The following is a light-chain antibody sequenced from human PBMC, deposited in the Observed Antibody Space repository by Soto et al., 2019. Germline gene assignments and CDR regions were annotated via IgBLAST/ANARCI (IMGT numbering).Light chain of an antibody. CDR1: SSDVGVYNY. Sequence: QSALTQPASVSGSPGQSITISCTGTSSDVGVYNYVSWYQHHPGKAPKLMIFEVSYRPSGISNRFSGSKSGNTASLTISGLQAEDEADYYCSSYTSGSTSVFGGGTQLTVL. CDR3: SSYTSGSTSV. CDR2: EVS. V-gene: IGLV2-14*01. J-gene: IGLJ3*02.